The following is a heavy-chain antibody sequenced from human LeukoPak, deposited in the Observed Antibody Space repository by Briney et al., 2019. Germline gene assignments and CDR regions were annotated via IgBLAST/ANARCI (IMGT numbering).Heavy chain of an antibody. D-gene: IGHD1-7*01. CDR1: GFTFGDYY. Sequence: GGSLRLSCAASGFTFGDYYVTWIRQAPGQGLEWVSYISSSGSNRYYADSVKGRFTISRDNAQNSLYLQMNSLRAEDSAVYYCAIGNYRALYWGQGTLVTVSS. J-gene: IGHJ4*02. CDR3: AIGNYRALY. CDR2: ISSSGSNR. V-gene: IGHV3-11*01.